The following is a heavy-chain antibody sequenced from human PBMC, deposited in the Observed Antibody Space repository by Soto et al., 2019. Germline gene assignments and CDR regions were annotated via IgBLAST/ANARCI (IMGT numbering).Heavy chain of an antibody. CDR2: ISSSSTI. D-gene: IGHD3-9*01. V-gene: IGHV3-48*02. J-gene: IGHJ4*02. Sequence: GGSLRLSCAASGFTFSSYSMNWVRQAPGKGLEWVSYISSSSTIYYADSVKGRFTISRDNAKNSLYLQMNSLRDEDTAVYYCARYRYYDILTGYYNDGVFDYWGQGTLVTVSS. CDR1: GFTFSSYS. CDR3: ARYRYYDILTGYYNDGVFDY.